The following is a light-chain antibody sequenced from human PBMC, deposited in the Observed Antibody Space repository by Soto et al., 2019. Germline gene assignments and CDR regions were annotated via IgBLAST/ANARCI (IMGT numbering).Light chain of an antibody. Sequence: IGLTQSPGTLSLSPGERATLSCRASQTVSSSYLAWYQQKPGQAPRPLIYGAFTRATGIPARFSGTGSGTEFTLTISSLQSEDFALYYCQQYNDWPLTFGQGTKVDIK. CDR1: QTVSSSY. J-gene: IGKJ1*01. CDR3: QQYNDWPLT. CDR2: GAF. V-gene: IGKV3-15*01.